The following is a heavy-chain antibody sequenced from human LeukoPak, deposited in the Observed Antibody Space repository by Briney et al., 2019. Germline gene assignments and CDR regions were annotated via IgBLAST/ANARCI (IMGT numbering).Heavy chain of an antibody. CDR2: IYSGGRR. V-gene: IGHV3-53*01. Sequence: GGSLRLSSAASGFTVSSNYMSWVRKGQGQGLVWCSVIYSGGRRYYADSVKGRFTISRENSKSTLYLQMNSLRAENTAVYYCTRDSRTTELDYWGQGTLVTVSS. D-gene: IGHD1-1*01. J-gene: IGHJ4*02. CDR3: TRDSRTTELDY. CDR1: GFTVSSNY.